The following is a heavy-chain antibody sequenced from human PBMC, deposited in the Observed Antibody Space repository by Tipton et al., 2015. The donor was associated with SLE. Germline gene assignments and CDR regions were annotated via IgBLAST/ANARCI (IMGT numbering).Heavy chain of an antibody. V-gene: IGHV4-34*01. Sequence: TLSLTCAVYGGSFSGFYWSWIRQPPGQGLEWIGEINHSGSTNYNPPLKGRVTISLHTSKHQFSLKLSSVTAEDTAVYCCARHRADHTYYDFWSSYWTYRSSDAFDSWGQGTMVTVSS. CDR2: INHSGST. CDR3: ARHRADHTYYDFWSSYWTYRSSDAFDS. J-gene: IGHJ3*02. CDR1: GGSFSGFY. D-gene: IGHD3-3*01.